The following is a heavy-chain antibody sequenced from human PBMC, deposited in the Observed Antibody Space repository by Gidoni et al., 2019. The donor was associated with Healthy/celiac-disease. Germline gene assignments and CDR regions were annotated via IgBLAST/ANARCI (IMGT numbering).Heavy chain of an antibody. CDR2: LKQDGSEQ. CDR1: GCTCCSYW. Sequence: EVQLVESGGGLVQPGGTLRLSCAASGCTCCSYWMSWVRQAPGKGLEWVANLKQDGSEQSYVDSLKGRFTISRYNAKNSLYLQMNSLRAEDTAVYCCARVSPCDFHPFDYWGQGTLVTVSS. V-gene: IGHV3-7*01. J-gene: IGHJ4*02. D-gene: IGHD2-21*02. CDR3: ARVSPCDFHPFDY.